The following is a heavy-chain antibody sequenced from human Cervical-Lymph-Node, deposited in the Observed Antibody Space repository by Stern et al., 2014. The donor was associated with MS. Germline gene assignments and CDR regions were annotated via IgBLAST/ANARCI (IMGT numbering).Heavy chain of an antibody. CDR3: ATLSYGSGS. V-gene: IGHV1-24*01. D-gene: IGHD3-10*01. CDR1: GSTLTQLS. Sequence: QVQLVQSGAEVKKPGASVKVSCKVSGSTLTQLSIHWVRQAPGKGLEWMGGFDPEDGETAYAQIFQGRVTMTEDTSTATAYMELNSLRSEDTAVYYCATLSYGSGSWGQGTLVTVPS. CDR2: FDPEDGET. J-gene: IGHJ4*02.